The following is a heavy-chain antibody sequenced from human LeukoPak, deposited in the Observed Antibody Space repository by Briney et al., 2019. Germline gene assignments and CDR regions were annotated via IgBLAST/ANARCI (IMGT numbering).Heavy chain of an antibody. V-gene: IGHV1-2*02. J-gene: IGHJ4*02. CDR1: GYSSTDYY. CDR3: ATKKYSGSFYAF. CDR2: IKPNSGNT. Sequence: ASVKVCCKASGYSSTDYYIYWVRQAPGQGLGWMGWIKPNSGNTNYVQKFEGRVTMTRDTSISTAYMELSSLRSDDTAVYYCATKKYSGSFYAFWGQGTLVTVSS. D-gene: IGHD1-26*01.